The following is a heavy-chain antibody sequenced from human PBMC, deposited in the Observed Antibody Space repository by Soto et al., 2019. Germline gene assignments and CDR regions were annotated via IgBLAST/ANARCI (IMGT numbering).Heavy chain of an antibody. J-gene: IGHJ4*01. CDR3: AREDGIAGETSAFDY. CDR2: ISSSSSYT. Sequence: LRLSCAASGFTFSDYYMSWIRQAPGKGLEWVSYISSSSSYTNYADSVKGRFTISRDNAKNSLFLQMSSLTAEDTAVYYCAREDGIAGETSAFDYWGHGTLVTVSS. CDR1: GFTFSDYY. V-gene: IGHV3-11*06. D-gene: IGHD1-26*01.